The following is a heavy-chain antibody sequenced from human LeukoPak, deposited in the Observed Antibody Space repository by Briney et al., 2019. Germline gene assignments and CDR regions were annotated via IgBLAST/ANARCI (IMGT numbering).Heavy chain of an antibody. J-gene: IGHJ4*02. V-gene: IGHV4-39*01. Sequence: SETLSLTCTVSGGSISSSSYYWGWIRQPPGKGLEWIGSIYYSGSTYYNPSLKSRVTISVDTSKNQFSLKLSSVTAADTAVYYCARLPGIFWYHTGGFDYWGQGTLVTVSS. CDR3: ARLPGIFWYHTGGFDY. CDR2: IYYSGST. CDR1: GGSISSSSYY. D-gene: IGHD3-3*01.